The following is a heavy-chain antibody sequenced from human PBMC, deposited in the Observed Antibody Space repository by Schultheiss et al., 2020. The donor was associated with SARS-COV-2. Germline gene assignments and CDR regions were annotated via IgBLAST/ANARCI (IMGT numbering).Heavy chain of an antibody. V-gene: IGHV3-23*03. CDR1: GFTFSSYA. Sequence: GGSLRLSCAASGFTFSSYAMSWVRQAPGKGLEWVSVIYSGGSTYYADSVKGRFTISRDNSKNTLYLQMNSLRAEDTAVYYCAMLAVAGRNDAFDIWGQGTMVTVSS. CDR2: IYSGGST. J-gene: IGHJ3*02. D-gene: IGHD6-19*01. CDR3: AMLAVAGRNDAFDI.